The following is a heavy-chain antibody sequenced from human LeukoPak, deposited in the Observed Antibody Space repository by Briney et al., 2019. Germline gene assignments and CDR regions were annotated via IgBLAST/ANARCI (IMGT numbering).Heavy chain of an antibody. CDR2: IWYDGTNK. CDR3: ARRDGFDFDN. Sequence: GGSVRLSCAASGFTFSSYGMHWVRQAPGKGLEWVAVIWYDGTNKYYADSVKGRFTISRDNSKNTLYLQMNSLSAEDTAVYYCARRDGFDFDNRGHGTLLTVSS. V-gene: IGHV3-33*01. CDR1: GFTFSSYG. D-gene: IGHD5-24*01. J-gene: IGHJ4*03.